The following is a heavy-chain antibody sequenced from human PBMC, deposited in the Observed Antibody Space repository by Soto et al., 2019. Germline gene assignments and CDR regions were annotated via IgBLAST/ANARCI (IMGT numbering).Heavy chain of an antibody. CDR2: ISGSGGSI. Sequence: EVQLLESGGGLVQPGGSLRLSCAASGFTFSSYAMSWVRQAPGKGLEWVSAISGSGGSIYYEDSVKGRFTISRDNSKKWLYRQMYSLRAEDTAVYYCAKGAQGIVVVPAAGGRFDPWGQGTLVTVS. CDR1: GFTFSSYA. J-gene: IGHJ5*02. D-gene: IGHD2-2*01. V-gene: IGHV3-23*01. CDR3: AKGAQGIVVVPAAGGRFDP.